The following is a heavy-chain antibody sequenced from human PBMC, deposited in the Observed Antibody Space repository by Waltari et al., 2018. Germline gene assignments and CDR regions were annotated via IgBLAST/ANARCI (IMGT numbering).Heavy chain of an antibody. Sequence: QVQLQQWGAGLLKPSETLSLTCAVYGGSFSGYYWSWIRQPPGKGLEWIGEINHSGSTNYNPSLKSRVTISVDTSKNQFSLKLSSVTAADTAVYYCARGRGIAARFDYWGQGTLVTVSS. CDR3: ARGRGIAARFDY. J-gene: IGHJ4*02. D-gene: IGHD6-13*01. CDR2: INHSGST. CDR1: GGSFSGYY. V-gene: IGHV4-34*01.